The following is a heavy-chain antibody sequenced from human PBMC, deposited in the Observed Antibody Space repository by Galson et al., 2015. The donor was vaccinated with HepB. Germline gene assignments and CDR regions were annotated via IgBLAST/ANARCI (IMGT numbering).Heavy chain of an antibody. V-gene: IGHV1-69*13. CDR2: IIPIFGTA. J-gene: IGHJ6*02. Sequence: SVKVSCKASGGTFSSYAISWVRQAPGQGLEWMGGIIPIFGTANYAQKFQGRVTITADESTSTAYMELSSLRSEDTAVYYCARGRFGEGGVEDYYGMDVWGQGTTVTVSS. CDR1: GGTFSSYA. CDR3: ARGRFGEGGVEDYYGMDV. D-gene: IGHD3-10*01.